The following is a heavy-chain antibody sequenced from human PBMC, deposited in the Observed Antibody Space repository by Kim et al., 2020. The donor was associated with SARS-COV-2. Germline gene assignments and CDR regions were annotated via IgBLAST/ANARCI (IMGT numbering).Heavy chain of an antibody. J-gene: IGHJ4*02. D-gene: IGHD3-16*01. Sequence: GGSLRLSCAASGFTITTFAMNWVRQSPGKGLEWVSIISPNGPNMFYADSVKGRFSLTRDTSKNTVHLHMTNPRPDDTARYYYTKDRGSTSWYEFDSWGQGTLVVVSS. CDR2: ISPNGPNM. CDR3: TKDRGSTSWYEFDS. CDR1: GFTITTFA. V-gene: IGHV3-23*01.